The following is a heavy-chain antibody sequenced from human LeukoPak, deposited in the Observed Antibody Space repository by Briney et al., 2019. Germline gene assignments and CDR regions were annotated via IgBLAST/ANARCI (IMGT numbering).Heavy chain of an antibody. J-gene: IGHJ4*02. CDR3: TTDAFH. CDR2: IKTKTAGGTA. Sequence: GGSLRLSCAASGITFSNAWMSWVRQAPGKGLEWVGRIKTKTAGGTADYAAPVKGRFTISRDDSKNTLYLQMSSLKTEDTAVYYCTTDAFHWGQGTLVSV. V-gene: IGHV3-15*01. CDR1: GITFSNAW.